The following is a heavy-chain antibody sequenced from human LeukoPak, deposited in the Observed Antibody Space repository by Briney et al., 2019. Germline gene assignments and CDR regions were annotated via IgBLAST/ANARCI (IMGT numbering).Heavy chain of an antibody. D-gene: IGHD3-22*01. V-gene: IGHV4-59*01. CDR2: IYYSGST. CDR3: ARLTYYYDSSGYYPRFDY. J-gene: IGHJ4*02. Sequence: SETLSLTCTVSGGSISSYYWSWIRQPPGKGLEWIGCIYYSGSTNYNPSLKSRVTISVDTSKNQFSLKLSSVTAADTAVYYCARLTYYYDSSGYYPRFDYWGQGTLVTVSS. CDR1: GGSISSYY.